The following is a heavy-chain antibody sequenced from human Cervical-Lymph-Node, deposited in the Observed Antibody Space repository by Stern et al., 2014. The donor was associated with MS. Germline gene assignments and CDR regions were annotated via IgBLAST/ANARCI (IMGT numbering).Heavy chain of an antibody. CDR1: GFTFDDYA. Sequence: EVQLVESGGGLVQPGRSLKLACAASGFTFDDYAMHWVRQAPGKDLEWVSGVSWNSVKTAYADSGKGRFTISRDNAKNSLYLQMNSLRPEDTALYFCAKGVEDGYNPAYFDYWGQGSLVIVSP. D-gene: IGHD5-24*01. V-gene: IGHV3-9*01. J-gene: IGHJ4*02. CDR2: VSWNSVKT. CDR3: AKGVEDGYNPAYFDY.